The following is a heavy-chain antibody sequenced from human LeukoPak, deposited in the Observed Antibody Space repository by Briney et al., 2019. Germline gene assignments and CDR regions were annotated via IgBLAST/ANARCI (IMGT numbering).Heavy chain of an antibody. D-gene: IGHD3-10*01. CDR2: IFYSGST. Sequence: SETLSLTCTVSGGSISTSNYYWGWIRQPPGKGLEWIGNIFYSGSTYYSPSVKSRVTISLDTSRNQFSLKLSSVTAADTAVYYCARHYYGSSFDYWGQGTLVTVSS. J-gene: IGHJ4*02. CDR1: GGSISTSNYY. V-gene: IGHV4-39*01. CDR3: ARHYYGSSFDY.